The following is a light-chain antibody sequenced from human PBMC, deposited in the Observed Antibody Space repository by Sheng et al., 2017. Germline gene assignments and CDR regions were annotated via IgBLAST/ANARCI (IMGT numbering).Light chain of an antibody. CDR1: ESVSYK. CDR3: QQYATWPLS. V-gene: IGKV3-15*01. Sequence: EVVMTQSPATLPVSPGGGATLSCRASESVSYKLAWYQQKPGQAPRLLMYDATTRTTGIPARFSGSGSGTDFTLTISGLQSEDFAVYYCQQYATWPLSFGGGTKVEI. J-gene: IGKJ4*01. CDR2: DAT.